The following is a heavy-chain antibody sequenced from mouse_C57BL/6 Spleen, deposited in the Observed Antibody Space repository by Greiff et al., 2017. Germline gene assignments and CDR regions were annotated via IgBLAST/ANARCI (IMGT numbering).Heavy chain of an antibody. CDR2: INPSSGYT. CDR1: GYTFTSYA. CDR3: ARALYGRNAMDY. D-gene: IGHD1-1*01. Sequence: VQLQQSGAELARPGASVKMSCKASGYTFTSYAMRWVKQRPGQGLEWIGYINPSSGYTYYNQKFKGKDTLTADKSSSTAYMQLSSLTSEDSAVXNCARALYGRNAMDYVGQGTSLTVSS. V-gene: IGHV1-4*01. J-gene: IGHJ4*01.